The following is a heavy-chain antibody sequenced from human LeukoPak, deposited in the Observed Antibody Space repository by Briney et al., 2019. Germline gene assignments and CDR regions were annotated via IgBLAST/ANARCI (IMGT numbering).Heavy chain of an antibody. J-gene: IGHJ4*02. Sequence: GGSLRLPCAASGFTFSSYAMSWVRQAPGKGLEWVSAISGSGGSTYYADSVKGRFTISRDNSKNTLYLQMNSLRAEDTAVYYCAKDGYSYGYSYFDYWGQGTLVAVSS. CDR2: ISGSGGST. CDR3: AKDGYSYGYSYFDY. CDR1: GFTFSSYA. D-gene: IGHD5-18*01. V-gene: IGHV3-23*01.